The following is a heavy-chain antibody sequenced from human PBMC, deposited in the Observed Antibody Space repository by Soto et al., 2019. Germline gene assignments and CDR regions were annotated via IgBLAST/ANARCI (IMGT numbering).Heavy chain of an antibody. V-gene: IGHV3-30*03. Sequence: PGGSLRLSCAASGFTFSSYGMHWVRQAPGKGLEWVAVISYDGSNKYYADSVKGRFTISRDNSKNTLYLQMNSLRAEDTAVYYCATSPEDYYDSSGYYYDRFLDDYWGQGTLVTVSS. CDR1: GFTFSSYG. CDR3: ATSPEDYYDSSGYYYDRFLDDY. J-gene: IGHJ4*02. CDR2: ISYDGSNK. D-gene: IGHD3-22*01.